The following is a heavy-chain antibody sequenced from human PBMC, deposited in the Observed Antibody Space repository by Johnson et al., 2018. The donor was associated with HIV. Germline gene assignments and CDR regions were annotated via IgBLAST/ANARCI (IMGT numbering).Heavy chain of an antibody. CDR3: AGGRGTFDI. Sequence: VHLVESGGGLVKPGGSLRLSCAASGFTFSDSYMSWIRQAPGKGLEWVAYISKSGDTIYYADSVKGRFTISRDNAKNSLYLQMNSLTAEDTSLYYCAGGRGTFDIWGQGTMVTVSA. CDR1: GFTFSDSY. CDR2: ISKSGDTI. D-gene: IGHD3-16*01. J-gene: IGHJ3*02. V-gene: IGHV3-11*04.